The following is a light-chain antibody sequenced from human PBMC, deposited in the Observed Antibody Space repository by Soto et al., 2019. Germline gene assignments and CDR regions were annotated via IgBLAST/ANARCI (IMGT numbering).Light chain of an antibody. CDR3: HQYGSSAWT. J-gene: IGKJ1*01. CDR1: QSVSSSY. V-gene: IGKV3-20*01. CDR2: GAS. Sequence: EIVLTQSPGTLSLSPGERATLSCRASQSVSSSYLAWYQRKPGQAPRLLIYGASSRATGIPDRFSGSGSGTDFTLTISRLEPEDFAVYYCHQYGSSAWTFGQGTKVDI.